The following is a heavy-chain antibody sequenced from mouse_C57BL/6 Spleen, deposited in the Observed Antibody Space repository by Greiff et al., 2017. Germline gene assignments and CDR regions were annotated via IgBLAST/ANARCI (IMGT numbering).Heavy chain of an antibody. D-gene: IGHD1-1*02. CDR2: IHSNCGST. V-gene: IGHV1-64*01. J-gene: IGHJ2*01. CDR3: ARQTIYFDY. CDR1: GYTFTSYW. Sequence: QVHVMQPGAELVKPGASVKLSCKASGYTFTSYWMPWVKQRPGQGLEWIGMIHSNCGSTNYNEKFKRKATLTVDKSSITAYMQLSSLTSEDSAVYYCARQTIYFDYWGQGTTLTVSS.